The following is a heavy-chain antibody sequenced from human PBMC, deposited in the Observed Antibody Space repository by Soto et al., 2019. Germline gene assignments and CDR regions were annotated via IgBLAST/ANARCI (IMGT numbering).Heavy chain of an antibody. CDR2: ISYDGSNK. V-gene: IGHV3-30-3*01. CDR3: ARDKSPYSSGWHNRHFDY. Sequence: QVQLVESGGGVGQPGRSLRLSCAASGFTFSSYAMHWVRQAPGKGLERGALISYDGSNKYYADSVKGRFTITRDNSNNTQYLQMNSLRAEDTAVYYCARDKSPYSSGWHNRHFDYWGQGTLVTVSS. CDR1: GFTFSSYA. J-gene: IGHJ4*02. D-gene: IGHD6-19*01.